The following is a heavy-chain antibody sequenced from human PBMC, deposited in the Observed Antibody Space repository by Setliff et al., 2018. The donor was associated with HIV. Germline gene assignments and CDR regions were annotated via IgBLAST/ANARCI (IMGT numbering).Heavy chain of an antibody. Sequence: SETLSLTCSVSGGSISSGGHYWNWIRQHPGRGLEWIGYISNSGSTYYNPSLKGRLTISVDPSKNHFSLTLSSVTAADTAVYYCARHSGVASPNWFDPWGQGTLVTVSS. J-gene: IGHJ5*02. V-gene: IGHV4-31*03. CDR1: GGSISSGGHY. CDR3: ARHSGVASPNWFDP. CDR2: ISNSGST. D-gene: IGHD3-10*01.